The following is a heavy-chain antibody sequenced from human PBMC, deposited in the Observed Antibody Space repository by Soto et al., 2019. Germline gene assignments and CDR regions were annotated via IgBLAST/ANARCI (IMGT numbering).Heavy chain of an antibody. Sequence: PGGSLRLSCAASGFTFSSYSMNWVRQAPGKGLEWVSYISSSSSTIYYADSVKGRFTISRDNAKNSLYLQMNSLRDEDTAVYYCARAALEPPYITMIVVVDIWGQGTMVTVSS. CDR2: ISSSSSTI. CDR3: ARAALEPPYITMIVVVDI. J-gene: IGHJ3*02. D-gene: IGHD3-22*01. V-gene: IGHV3-48*02. CDR1: GFTFSSYS.